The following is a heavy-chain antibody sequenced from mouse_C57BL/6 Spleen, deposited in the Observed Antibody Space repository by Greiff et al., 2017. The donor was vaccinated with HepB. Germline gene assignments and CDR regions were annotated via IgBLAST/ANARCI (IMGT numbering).Heavy chain of an antibody. D-gene: IGHD1-1*01. CDR1: GFNIKDDY. CDR2: IDPENGDT. V-gene: IGHV14-4*01. CDR3: TTILDYYGSSYYAMDY. J-gene: IGHJ4*01. Sequence: EVKLMESGAELVRPGASVKLSCTASGFNIKDDYMHWVKQRPEQGLEWIGWIDPENGDTEYASKFQGKATITADTSSNTAYLQLSSLTSEDTAVYYCTTILDYYGSSYYAMDYWGQGTSVTVSS.